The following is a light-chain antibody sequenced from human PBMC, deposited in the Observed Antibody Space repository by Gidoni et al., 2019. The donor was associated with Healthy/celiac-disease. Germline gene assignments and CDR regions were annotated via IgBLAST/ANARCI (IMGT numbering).Light chain of an antibody. V-gene: IGKV1D-12*01. J-gene: IGKJ5*01. Sequence: IQITQSPSSVSASVDDRFTITCRASQGISSWLAWYQQKPGKAPKLLIYAASSLQSGVPSRFSGSGSGTDFTLTISRLQPEDFAIYYCQQDNSLPFTFXXXTRLEIK. CDR3: QQDNSLPFT. CDR1: QGISSW. CDR2: AAS.